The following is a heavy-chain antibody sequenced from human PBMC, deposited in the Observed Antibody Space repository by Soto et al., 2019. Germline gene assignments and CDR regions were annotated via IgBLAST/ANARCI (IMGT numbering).Heavy chain of an antibody. J-gene: IGHJ6*02. Sequence: PGESLKISCKGSGYSFTSYWISWVRQMPGKGLEWMGRIDPSDSYTNYSPSFQGHVTISADKSISTAYLQWSSLKASDTAMYYCARLCERKYYYYYGMDFWGQGTTVTVSS. V-gene: IGHV5-10-1*01. CDR3: ARLCERKYYYYYGMDF. CDR2: IDPSDSYT. D-gene: IGHD2-21*01. CDR1: GYSFTSYW.